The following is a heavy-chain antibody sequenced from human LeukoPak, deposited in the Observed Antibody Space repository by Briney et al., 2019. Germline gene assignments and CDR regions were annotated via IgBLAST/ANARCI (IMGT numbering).Heavy chain of an antibody. J-gene: IGHJ1*01. D-gene: IGHD6-13*01. V-gene: IGHV1-24*01. CDR3: ATVEIAAAGTTYFQH. CDR2: FDPEDGET. Sequence: ASVKVSCNVSGYTLTELSMHWVRQAPGKGLEWMGGFDPEDGETSYAQKFQGRVTMTEDTSTDTAYMELSSLRSEDTAVYYCATVEIAAAGTTYFQHWGQGTLVTVSS. CDR1: GYTLTELS.